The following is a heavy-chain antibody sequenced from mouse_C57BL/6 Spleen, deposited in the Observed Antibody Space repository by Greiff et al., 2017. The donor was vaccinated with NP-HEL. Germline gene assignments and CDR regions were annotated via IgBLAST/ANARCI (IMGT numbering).Heavy chain of an antibody. CDR3: ARGNYYSNDGYYFDY. D-gene: IGHD2-5*01. V-gene: IGHV1-20*01. J-gene: IGHJ2*01. CDR1: GYSFTGYF. CDR2: INPYNGDT. Sequence: EVQLQQSGPELVKPGDSVKISCKASGYSFTGYFMNWVMQSHGKSLEWIGRINPYNGDTFYNQKFKGKATLTVDKSSSTAHMELRSLTSEDSAVYYCARGNYYSNDGYYFDYWGQGTTLTVSS.